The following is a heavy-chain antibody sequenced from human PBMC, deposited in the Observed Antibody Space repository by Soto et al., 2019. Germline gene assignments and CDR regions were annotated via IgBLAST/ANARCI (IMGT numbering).Heavy chain of an antibody. CDR3: ARLVKDYDFWSGPRGAFYYYYGMDV. CDR2: IYPGDSDT. CDR1: GYSFTIYW. J-gene: IGHJ6*02. Sequence: GESLKISCKGSGYSFTIYWIGWVRQMPGKGLEWMGIIYPGDSDTRYSPSFQGQVTISADKSISTAYLQWSSLKASDTAMYYCARLVKDYDFWSGPRGAFYYYYGMDVWGQGTTVTVSS. D-gene: IGHD3-3*01. V-gene: IGHV5-51*01.